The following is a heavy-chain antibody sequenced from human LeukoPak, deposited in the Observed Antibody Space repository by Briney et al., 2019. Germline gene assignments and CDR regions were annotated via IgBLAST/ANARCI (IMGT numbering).Heavy chain of an antibody. D-gene: IGHD2-15*01. J-gene: IGHJ4*02. CDR3: ARPDCSGGNCYLLTY. V-gene: IGHV5-10-1*01. CDR2: IDPSDSYT. CDR1: GYSFANYW. Sequence: GESLKISCKGSGYSFANYWTSWVRQMPGKGLEWMGRIDPSDSYTDYSPSFQGHVTISADKSISTAYLQWNSLKASDTAVYYCARPDCSGGNCYLLTYWGQGSLVTVSS.